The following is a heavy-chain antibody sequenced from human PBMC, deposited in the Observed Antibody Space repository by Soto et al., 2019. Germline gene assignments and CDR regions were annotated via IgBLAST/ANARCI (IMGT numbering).Heavy chain of an antibody. J-gene: IGHJ6*02. Sequence: GGSLRLSCAASGFTFSSYWTHWVRQAPGKGLVWVSRINSDGSSTSYADSVKGRFTISRDNAKNTLYLQMNSLRAEDTAVYYCARESSSWFYYYYGMDVWGQGTTVTVSS. D-gene: IGHD6-13*01. V-gene: IGHV3-74*01. CDR3: ARESSSWFYYYYGMDV. CDR1: GFTFSSYW. CDR2: INSDGSST.